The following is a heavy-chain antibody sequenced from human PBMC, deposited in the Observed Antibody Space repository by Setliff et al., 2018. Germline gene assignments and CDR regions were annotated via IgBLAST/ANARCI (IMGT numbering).Heavy chain of an antibody. J-gene: IGHJ4*02. CDR1: GNTLTNSF. D-gene: IGHD6-19*01. CDR2: INPSGGST. V-gene: IGHV1-46*01. CDR3: ARVTIAVAGYFDF. Sequence: ASVKVSCKASGNTLTNSFLHWVRQAPGQGLEWMAVINPSGGSTSYAQKFQGRVTMTRDKSTSTAYMELRSLRSDDAAVYYCARVTIAVAGYFDFWGQGTLVTV.